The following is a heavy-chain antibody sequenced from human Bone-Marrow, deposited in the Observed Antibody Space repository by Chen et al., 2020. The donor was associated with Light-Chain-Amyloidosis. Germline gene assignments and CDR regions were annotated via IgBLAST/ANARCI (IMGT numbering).Heavy chain of an antibody. J-gene: IGHJ4*02. Sequence: QVQLQESGPGLVKSSQTLSFTCAVSGASINRDGSRLTWIRQYPGKGLEWIGYISYCGNPFYNPSLRTRVTLSIDTSKNQFALAMTSVTAADTAVYYCARDDFGEFPPPYHYLGQGILVTVS. D-gene: IGHD3-16*01. CDR2: ISYCGNP. V-gene: IGHV4-31*11. CDR1: GASINRDGSR. CDR3: ARDDFGEFPPPYHY.